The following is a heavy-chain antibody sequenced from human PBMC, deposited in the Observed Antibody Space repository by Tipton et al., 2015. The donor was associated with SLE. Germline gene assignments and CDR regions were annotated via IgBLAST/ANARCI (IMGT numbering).Heavy chain of an antibody. D-gene: IGHD5-24*01. V-gene: IGHV3-74*01. CDR1: GFTFSNYW. CDR3: ARSGIATITY. J-gene: IGHJ4*02. Sequence: SLRLSCAASGFTFSNYWMHWVRQAPGKGLVWVSRSNSDGSDTSHADSVKGRFTIPRDNAKNTLYLQMNSLRAEDTAGYYCARSGIATITYWGQGTLVTVSS. CDR2: SNSDGSDT.